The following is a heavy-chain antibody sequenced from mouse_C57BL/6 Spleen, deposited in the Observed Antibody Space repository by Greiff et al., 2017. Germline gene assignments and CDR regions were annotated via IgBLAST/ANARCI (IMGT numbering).Heavy chain of an antibody. V-gene: IGHV2-5*01. CDR1: GFSLTSYG. Sequence: VKLVESGPGLVQPSQSLSITCTVSGFSLTSYGVHWVRQSPGQGLEWLGVIWRGGSTDYNAAFMSRRSITKDNSKSYVFFKMNSLQADDTDIYYCASKGTTVSGYFDVWGKGTPVTVSS. J-gene: IGHJ1*03. CDR3: ASKGTTVSGYFDV. CDR2: IWRGGST. D-gene: IGHD2-14*01.